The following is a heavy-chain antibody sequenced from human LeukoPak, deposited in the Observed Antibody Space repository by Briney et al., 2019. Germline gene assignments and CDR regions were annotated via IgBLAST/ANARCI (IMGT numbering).Heavy chain of an antibody. CDR2: IYYSGST. V-gene: IGHV4-31*03. CDR1: GGSISSGGYY. D-gene: IGHD1-7*01. Sequence: PSQTLSLTCTVPGGSISSGGYYWSWIRQHPGKGLESIGYIYYSGSTYYNPSLKSRVTLSVDTSKNQFSLKLTSVTAADTAVYYCARDFHLTGATSRWFDPWGQGTLVTVSS. J-gene: IGHJ5*02. CDR3: ARDFHLTGATSRWFDP.